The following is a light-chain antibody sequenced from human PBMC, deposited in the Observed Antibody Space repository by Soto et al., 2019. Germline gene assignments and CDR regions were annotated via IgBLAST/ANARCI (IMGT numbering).Light chain of an antibody. CDR2: EAS. V-gene: IGKV1-27*01. J-gene: IGKJ1*01. Sequence: DIQMTQSPSSLSASVGDRVTITCRASQGIRHYLAWYQQKPGKVPKLLIYEASNVQTGVPSRFRGGGSGTETTLTISSLQPEDVATYYEQNYDSAPQTFGQGTKVEIK. CDR3: QNYDSAPQT. CDR1: QGIRHY.